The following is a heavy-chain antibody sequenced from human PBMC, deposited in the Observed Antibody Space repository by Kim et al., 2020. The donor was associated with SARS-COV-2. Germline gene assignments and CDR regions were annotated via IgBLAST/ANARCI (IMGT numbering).Heavy chain of an antibody. V-gene: IGHV4-34*01. CDR3: ARRGYGGNSNWFDP. CDR1: GGSFSGYY. CDR2: INHSGST. Sequence: SETLSLTCAVYGGSFSGYYWSWIRQPPGKGLEWIGEINHSGSTNYNPSLKSRVTISVDTSKNQFSLKLSSVTAADTAVYYCARRGYGGNSNWFDPWGQGTLVTVSS. J-gene: IGHJ5*02. D-gene: IGHD4-17*01.